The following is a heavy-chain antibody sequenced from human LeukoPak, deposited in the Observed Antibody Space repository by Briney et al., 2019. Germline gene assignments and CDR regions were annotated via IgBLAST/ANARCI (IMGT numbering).Heavy chain of an antibody. J-gene: IGHJ4*02. CDR2: ISNSGVNT. Sequence: GGSLRLSCAASGFTFSDYYMSWIRQAPGAGLEWVSYISNSGVNTYYADSVKGRFTISRDNARNSLFLLMDNLRAEDTAVYYCARPIGYSGYDQLDYWGQGTLVTVSS. D-gene: IGHD5-12*01. CDR3: ARPIGYSGYDQLDY. V-gene: IGHV3-11*01. CDR1: GFTFSDYY.